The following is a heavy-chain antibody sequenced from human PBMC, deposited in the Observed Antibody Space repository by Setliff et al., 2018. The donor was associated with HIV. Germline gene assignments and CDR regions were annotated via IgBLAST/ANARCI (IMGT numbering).Heavy chain of an antibody. Sequence: PSETLFLTCTVSGGSISGYFWSWIRQPAGKGLEWIGRTFTSGITYYNPSLKSRVTISVDTSKNQFSLKLSSVTAADTAVYYCARLSTTSRDFDSWGQGTLVTVSS. V-gene: IGHV4-4*07. CDR3: ARLSTTSRDFDS. J-gene: IGHJ4*02. D-gene: IGHD2-2*01. CDR1: GGSISGYF. CDR2: TFTSGIT.